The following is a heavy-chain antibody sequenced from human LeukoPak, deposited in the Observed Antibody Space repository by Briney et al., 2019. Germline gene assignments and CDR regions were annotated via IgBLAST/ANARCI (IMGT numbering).Heavy chain of an antibody. Sequence: SETLSLTCTVSGGSISSSSYYWGWIRQPPGKGLEWIGSFYYSGSTYYNPSLKRRVTISGDTSKNQFSLKLSSVTAADTAVYYCARDGGSYYFDHWGQGTLVTVSS. J-gene: IGHJ4*02. CDR1: GGSISSSSYY. D-gene: IGHD1-26*01. CDR2: FYYSGST. V-gene: IGHV4-39*07. CDR3: ARDGGSYYFDH.